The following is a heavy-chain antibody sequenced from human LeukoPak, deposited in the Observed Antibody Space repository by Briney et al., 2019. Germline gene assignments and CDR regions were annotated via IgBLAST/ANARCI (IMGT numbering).Heavy chain of an antibody. CDR3: ARKVPYYDFWSGYYFDY. CDR2: IYHSGST. CDR1: GYSISTNYY. D-gene: IGHD3-3*01. V-gene: IGHV4-38-2*01. Sequence: SETLSLTCAVSGYSISTNYYWGWIRQPPGKGLEWIGNIYHSGSTYYNPSLKSRVTISVDTSKNQFSLKLSSVTAADTAVYYCARKVPYYDFWSGYYFDYWGQGTLVTVSS. J-gene: IGHJ4*02.